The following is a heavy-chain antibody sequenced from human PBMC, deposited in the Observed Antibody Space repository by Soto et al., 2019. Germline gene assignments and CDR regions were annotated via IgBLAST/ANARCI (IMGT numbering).Heavy chain of an antibody. D-gene: IGHD2-2*01. V-gene: IGHV3-23*01. Sequence: VGSLRLSCAASGFPFSTDPMSWVRQAPGKGLEGGSAISGSGGSTYYADSVKGRFTISRANSKNTLYLQMNSLRAEDTAVYYCARAGIVVVPAAKGWARNQSGGMDVWGQGTTVTVSS. J-gene: IGHJ6*02. CDR1: GFPFSTDP. CDR3: ARAGIVVVPAAKGWARNQSGGMDV. CDR2: ISGSGGST.